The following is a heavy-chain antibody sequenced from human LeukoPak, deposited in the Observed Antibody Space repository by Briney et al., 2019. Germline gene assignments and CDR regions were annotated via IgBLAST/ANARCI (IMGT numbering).Heavy chain of an antibody. D-gene: IGHD2-2*01. CDR3: AKEGSLVPAAITYYYYMDV. Sequence: GGSLRLSCAASGFTFSSYGMHWVRQAPGKGLEWVAVIWYDGSNKYYADSVKGRFTISRDNSKNTLYLQMNSLRAEDTAVYYCAKEGSLVPAAITYYYYMDVWGKGTTVTVSS. CDR2: IWYDGSNK. CDR1: GFTFSSYG. V-gene: IGHV3-33*06. J-gene: IGHJ6*03.